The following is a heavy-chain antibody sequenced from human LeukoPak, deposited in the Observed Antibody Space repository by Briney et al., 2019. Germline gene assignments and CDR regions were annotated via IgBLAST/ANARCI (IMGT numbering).Heavy chain of an antibody. J-gene: IGHJ4*02. D-gene: IGHD1-14*01. Sequence: SETLSLTCTVSGASISSYYWSWIRQPPGKGLEWIGYIYYSGSTNYNPSLKSRVTISVDTSKNQYSLKLSSVTAADTAVDYCARGFNPYLNYWGQGTLVTVSS. CDR1: GASISSYY. CDR2: IYYSGST. V-gene: IGHV4-59*01. CDR3: ARGFNPYLNY.